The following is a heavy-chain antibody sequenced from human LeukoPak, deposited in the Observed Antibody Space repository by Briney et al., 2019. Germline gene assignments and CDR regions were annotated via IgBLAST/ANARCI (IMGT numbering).Heavy chain of an antibody. D-gene: IGHD3-10*01. CDR3: VKSGSYSSPYYFDY. CDR2: ITWNSGSI. Sequence: GGSLRLSCAASGFTFDNYAMYWVGQAPGKGLEWVSGITWNSGSIDYADSVEGRFTISGDNANNSLYLQMNSLRPEDMALYYCVKSGSYSSPYYFDYWGQGTLVTVSS. J-gene: IGHJ4*02. CDR1: GFTFDNYA. V-gene: IGHV3-9*03.